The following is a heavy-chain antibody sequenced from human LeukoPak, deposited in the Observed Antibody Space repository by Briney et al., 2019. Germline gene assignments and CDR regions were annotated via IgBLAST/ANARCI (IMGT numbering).Heavy chain of an antibody. CDR3: ARASGELLLDAFDI. V-gene: IGHV3-23*01. CDR2: MSGTGGST. Sequence: GGSLRLSCAASGFTFNNYAMSCVRQAPGKGLEWVSGMSGTGGSTYYADSVKGRFTISRDNSKNTLYLQMNSLRAEDTAVYYCARASGELLLDAFDIWGQGTMVTVSS. D-gene: IGHD1-26*01. CDR1: GFTFNNYA. J-gene: IGHJ3*02.